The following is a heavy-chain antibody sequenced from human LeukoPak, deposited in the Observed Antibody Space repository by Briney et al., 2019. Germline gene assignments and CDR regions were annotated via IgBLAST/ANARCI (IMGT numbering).Heavy chain of an antibody. CDR1: GFTFSNYW. V-gene: IGHV3-74*01. CDR2: IKSDGNST. Sequence: PGGSLRLSCAASGFTFSNYWMHWVRQAPGKGLVWVSRIKSDGNSTTYADSVKGRFTISRDNAKNTLYLQMNSLRAEDTAVYYCTKSNWFDPWGQGTLVTVSS. J-gene: IGHJ5*02. CDR3: TKSNWFDP.